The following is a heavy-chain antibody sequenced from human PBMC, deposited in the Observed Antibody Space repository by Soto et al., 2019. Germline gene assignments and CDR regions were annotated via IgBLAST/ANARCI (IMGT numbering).Heavy chain of an antibody. J-gene: IGHJ5*01. Sequence: EVQLLESGGGLVQPGGSLRLSCAASGFTFSGYAMSWVRQAPGKGLEWVSSISGSGGSTYYTDSVKGRFTISRDNSKNTLYLQMNSLSAEDTALYYCAKDRPNYYGSGGNYYKVGGDSWGQGTLVTVSP. CDR3: AKDRPNYYGSGGNYYKVGGDS. V-gene: IGHV3-23*01. CDR2: ISGSGGST. CDR1: GFTFSGYA. D-gene: IGHD3-10*01.